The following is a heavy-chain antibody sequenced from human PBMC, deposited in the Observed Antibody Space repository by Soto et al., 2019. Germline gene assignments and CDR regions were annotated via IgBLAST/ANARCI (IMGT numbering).Heavy chain of an antibody. CDR3: ASGTTTSSDIDY. J-gene: IGHJ4*02. CDR2: ISYDGSNK. V-gene: IGHV3-30-3*01. CDR1: GFTFSSYA. Sequence: ESGGGVVQPGRSLRLSCAASGFTFSSYAMYWVRQAPGKGLEWVAVISYDGSNKYYADSVKGRFTISRDNSKNTLYLQMNSLRAEDTAVYYCASGTTTSSDIDYWGQGTLVTVSS. D-gene: IGHD1-1*01.